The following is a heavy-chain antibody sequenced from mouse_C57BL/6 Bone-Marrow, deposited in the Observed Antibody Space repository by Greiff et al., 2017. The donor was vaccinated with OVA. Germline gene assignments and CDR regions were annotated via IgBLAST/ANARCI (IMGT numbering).Heavy chain of an antibody. CDR2: ILPGSGST. V-gene: IGHV1-9*01. CDR1: GYTFTGYW. D-gene: IGHD1-1*01. J-gene: IGHJ4*01. Sequence: QVQLKQSGAELMKPGASVKLSCKATGYTFTGYWIEWVKQRPGHGLEWIGEILPGSGSTNYNEKFKGKATFTADTSSNTAYMQLSSLTTEDSAIDYCARDPPITTVVAFYAMDYWGQGTSVTVSS. CDR3: ARDPPITTVVAFYAMDY.